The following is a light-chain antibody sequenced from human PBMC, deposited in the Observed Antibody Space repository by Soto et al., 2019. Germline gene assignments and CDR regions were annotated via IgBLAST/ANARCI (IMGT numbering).Light chain of an antibody. Sequence: QSALTQPPSASGSPGQSVTISCTGTSSDVGSDRFVSWYQQHPVKAPKLLIYEVSKRPSGVPDRFSASTSGHTASLTVSGLQADDEADYYCSSYAGNNNVIFGGGTKLTVL. CDR2: EVS. CDR1: SSDVGSDRF. CDR3: SSYAGNNNVI. J-gene: IGLJ2*01. V-gene: IGLV2-8*01.